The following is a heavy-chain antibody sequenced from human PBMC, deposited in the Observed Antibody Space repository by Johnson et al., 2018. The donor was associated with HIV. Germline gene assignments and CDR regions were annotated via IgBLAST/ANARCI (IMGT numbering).Heavy chain of an antibody. V-gene: IGHV3-7*03. CDR1: GFTFSSYG. Sequence: VQLVESGGGLVKPGGSLRLSCAASGFTFSSYGMHWVRQAPGKGLEWVANIKQDGSAEYYVDSVKGRSTISRDNAKNSLYLQMNSLRVEDTAVYYCARIQRTSDAFDIWGQGTMVTVSS. D-gene: IGHD3/OR15-3a*01. J-gene: IGHJ3*02. CDR3: ARIQRTSDAFDI. CDR2: IKQDGSAE.